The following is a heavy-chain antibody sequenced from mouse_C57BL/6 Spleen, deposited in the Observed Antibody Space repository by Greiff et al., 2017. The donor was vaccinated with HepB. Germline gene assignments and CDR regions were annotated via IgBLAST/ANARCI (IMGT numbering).Heavy chain of an antibody. D-gene: IGHD1-1*02. V-gene: IGHV1-64*01. CDR1: GYTSTSYW. Sequence: QVQLQQPGAELVKPGASVKLSCKASGYTSTSYWMHWVKQRPGQGLEWIGMIHPNSGSTNYNEKFKSKATLTVDKSSSTAYMQLSSLTSEDSAVYYCARTETMGDYFDYWGQGTTLTVSS. CDR3: ARTETMGDYFDY. J-gene: IGHJ2*01. CDR2: IHPNSGST.